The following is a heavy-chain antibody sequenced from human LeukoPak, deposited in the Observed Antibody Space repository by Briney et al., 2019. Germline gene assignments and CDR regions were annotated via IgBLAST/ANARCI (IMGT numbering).Heavy chain of an antibody. Sequence: SSETLSLTCTVSGGSISGSSYYWGWIRQPPGKGLEWIGSIYYSGSTYYNPSLKSRVTISVDTSKNQFSLKLSSVTAADTAVYYCAIDSYYDILTGYPRDYWGQGTLVTVSS. CDR1: GGSISGSSYY. J-gene: IGHJ4*02. V-gene: IGHV4-39*01. CDR3: AIDSYYDILTGYPRDY. CDR2: IYYSGST. D-gene: IGHD3-9*01.